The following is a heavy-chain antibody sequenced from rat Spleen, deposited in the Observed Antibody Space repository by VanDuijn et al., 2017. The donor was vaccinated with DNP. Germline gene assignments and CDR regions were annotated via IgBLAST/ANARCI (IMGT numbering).Heavy chain of an antibody. CDR3: TTLITFMNG. Sequence: EVQLVESGGGLVQPGRSLKLSCAASGFTFSDYNMAWVRQAPKKGLEWVATIIYDGTRTYYRDFVKGRFTISRDNAKSTLYLQIDSLRSEDTATYYCTTLITFMNGWGQGTSVTVSS. V-gene: IGHV5S10*01. CDR1: GFTFSDYN. J-gene: IGHJ4*01. D-gene: IGHD1-1*01. CDR2: IIYDGTRT.